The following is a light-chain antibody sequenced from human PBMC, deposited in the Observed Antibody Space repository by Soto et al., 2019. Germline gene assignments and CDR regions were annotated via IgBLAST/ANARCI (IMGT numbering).Light chain of an antibody. CDR1: QSISSW. CDR3: QYWSDYCWT. Sequence: DIQLTQSPSTLSTSVGDRVTISCRASQSISSWLAWYQQKPGQAPKLLIYNTSNLESGVPPRFGGSGSGTECTLTISSLQPDDFATYYCQYWSDYCWTFGQGTKVEIK. J-gene: IGKJ1*01. V-gene: IGKV1-5*03. CDR2: NTS.